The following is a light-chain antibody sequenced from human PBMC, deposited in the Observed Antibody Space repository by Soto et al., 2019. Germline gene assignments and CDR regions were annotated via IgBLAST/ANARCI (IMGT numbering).Light chain of an antibody. J-gene: IGKJ5*01. V-gene: IGKV3-11*01. CDR1: QSVGSY. CDR3: QQRSKSIT. Sequence: EIVLTQSPATLSLSPGERATLSCRASQSVGSYLAWYQHKPGRAPRLLINDASNRATGIPARFSGSGSGTNFTLTISSREPEDFAVYYCQQRSKSITFGQGTRLEIK. CDR2: DAS.